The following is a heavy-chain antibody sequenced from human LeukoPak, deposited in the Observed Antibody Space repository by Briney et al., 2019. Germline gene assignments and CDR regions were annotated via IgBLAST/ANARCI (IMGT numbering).Heavy chain of an antibody. J-gene: IGHJ4*02. CDR3: ARAAHYDFWSGYSNHYFDY. Sequence: SETLSLTCTVCGGSISSYYWSWIRQPPGKGLEWIGYIYYSGSTNYNPSLKSRVTISLDTSKNQFSLKLSSVTAADTAVYYCARAAHYDFWSGYSNHYFDYWGQGTLVTVSS. CDR2: IYYSGST. V-gene: IGHV4-59*01. CDR1: GGSISSYY. D-gene: IGHD3-3*01.